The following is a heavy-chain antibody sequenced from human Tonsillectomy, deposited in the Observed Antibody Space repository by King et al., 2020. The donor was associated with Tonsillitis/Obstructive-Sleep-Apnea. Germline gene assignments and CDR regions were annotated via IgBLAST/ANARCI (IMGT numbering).Heavy chain of an antibody. V-gene: IGHV1-69*01. CDR2: IIPIFVTA. Sequence: GQLVQSGAEVKKPGSSVKVSCKASGGTFSSYAISWVRQAPGQGLEWMGGIIPIFVTANYALKFQGRVTITADESTSTAYMELSSLRSEDTAVYYCARDGPIYSPLDLWGRGTLVTVSS. D-gene: IGHD4-11*01. J-gene: IGHJ2*01. CDR1: GGTFSSYA. CDR3: ARDGPIYSPLDL.